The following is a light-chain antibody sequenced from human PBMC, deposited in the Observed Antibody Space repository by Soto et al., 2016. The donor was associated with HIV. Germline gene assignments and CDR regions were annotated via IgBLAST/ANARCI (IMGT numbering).Light chain of an antibody. Sequence: SYVLTQAPSVSVAPGETARITCGGNNVGTKNVHWYQQKSGQAPILVLYDDTVRPSGIPERFSGSNSDNAATLTITRAEAGDGADYYCQVWNDDSDHNWVFGGGTKADRP. CDR2: DDT. J-gene: IGLJ3*02. V-gene: IGLV3-21*02. CDR3: QVWNDDSDHNWV. CDR1: NVGTKN.